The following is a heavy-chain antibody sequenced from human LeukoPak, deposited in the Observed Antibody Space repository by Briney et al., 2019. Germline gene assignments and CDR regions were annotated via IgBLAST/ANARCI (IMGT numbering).Heavy chain of an antibody. Sequence: GGSLRLSCAVSGLTLSNVWMNWDRQAPGMGLEWVGLIKGKADGGTTVFAAPVKGRFSISRDDSRNTLYLQMNSLKAEDTADYYCTQGSDYYFNYWGQGTLVTVSS. V-gene: IGHV3-15*07. D-gene: IGHD3-22*01. CDR2: IKGKADGGTT. CDR1: GLTLSNVW. CDR3: TQGSDYYFNY. J-gene: IGHJ4*02.